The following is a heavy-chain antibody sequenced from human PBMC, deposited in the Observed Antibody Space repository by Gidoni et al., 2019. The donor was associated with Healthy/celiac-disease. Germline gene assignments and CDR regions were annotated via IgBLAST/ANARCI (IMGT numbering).Heavy chain of an antibody. V-gene: IGHV1-8*01. Sequence: QVQLVQSGAEVKKPGASVKVSCQASGYTFTSYDINWVRQATGQGLEWMGWMNPNSGNTGYAQKFQGRVTMTRNTSISTAYMELSSLRSEDTAVYYCAKGKYGMIVVPKQKLDYWGQGTLVTVSS. CDR2: MNPNSGNT. D-gene: IGHD3-22*01. J-gene: IGHJ4*02. CDR1: GYTFTSYD. CDR3: AKGKYGMIVVPKQKLDY.